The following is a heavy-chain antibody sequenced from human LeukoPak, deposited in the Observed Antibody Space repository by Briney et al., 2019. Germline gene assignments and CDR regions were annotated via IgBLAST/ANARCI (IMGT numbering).Heavy chain of an antibody. V-gene: IGHV3-7*01. CDR1: GFTSSSYW. CDR3: ARGWHYSASGGSGDS. CDR2: VNQDGSEK. J-gene: IGHJ4*02. D-gene: IGHD3-22*01. Sequence: RGSLRLSCVASGFTSSSYWMNWVRHAPGKGLGWGAHVNQDGSEKHFVDSVKGPFTMSRDNAYNSLFMEMNRLRAEATAVYYCARGWHYSASGGSGDSWGQGTLVTVPS.